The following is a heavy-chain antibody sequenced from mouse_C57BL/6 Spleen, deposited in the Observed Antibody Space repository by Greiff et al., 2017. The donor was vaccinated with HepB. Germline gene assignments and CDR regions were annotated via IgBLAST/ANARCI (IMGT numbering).Heavy chain of an antibody. V-gene: IGHV1-7*01. CDR3: ARFTTVVGGGFAY. J-gene: IGHJ3*01. D-gene: IGHD1-1*01. CDR1: GYTFTSYW. Sequence: VQLQQSGAELAKPGASVKLSCKASGYTFTSYWMHWVKQRPGQGLEWIGYINPSSGYTKYNQKFKDKATLTADKSSSTAYMQLSSLTYEDSAVYYCARFTTVVGGGFAYWGQGTLVTVSA. CDR2: INPSSGYT.